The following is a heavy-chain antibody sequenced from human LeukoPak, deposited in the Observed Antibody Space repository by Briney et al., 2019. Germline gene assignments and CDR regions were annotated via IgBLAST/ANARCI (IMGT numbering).Heavy chain of an antibody. D-gene: IGHD4-17*01. CDR3: ATDYGDYAYDAYHI. V-gene: IGHV3-15*04. Sequence: GGSLRLSCAASGFTFSDAWMTWVRQASGKGLEWVGRIESESDGGTTDYAAPVKGRFTISRDDSKNRLYLQMNSLKTEDTAVYYCATDYGDYAYDAYHIWGQGTMVTVSS. J-gene: IGHJ3*02. CDR2: IESESDGGTT. CDR1: GFTFSDAW.